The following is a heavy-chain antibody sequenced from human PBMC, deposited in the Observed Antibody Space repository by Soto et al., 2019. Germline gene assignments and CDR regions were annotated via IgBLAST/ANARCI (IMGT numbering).Heavy chain of an antibody. V-gene: IGHV3-33*01. Sequence: QVQLVESGGGVVQPGRSLRLSCAASGFTFSSYGMHWVRQAPGKGLEWVAVIWYDGSNKYYADSVKGRFTISRDNSKNTLYLQMNSLRAEDTAVYYCARDSNYDFWSGYYNPYYTDYWGQGTLVTVSS. J-gene: IGHJ4*02. CDR3: ARDSNYDFWSGYYNPYYTDY. CDR1: GFTFSSYG. CDR2: IWYDGSNK. D-gene: IGHD3-3*01.